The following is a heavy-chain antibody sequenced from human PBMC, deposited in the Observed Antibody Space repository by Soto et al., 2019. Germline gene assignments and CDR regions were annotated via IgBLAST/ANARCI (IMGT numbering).Heavy chain of an antibody. CDR2: VSGSGEST. D-gene: IGHD1-26*01. CDR1: GFTFSTYV. CDR3: ATRAVQSTANPYYFDF. Sequence: EVQLLESGGGLVQPGGSLRLSCAASGFTFSTYVVSWVRPAPGKGREWVSAVSGSGESTYYTDSVKGRFTVSTDSSKDTLYLQPNSLRAEDTAVYYCATRAVQSTANPYYFDFWGPGTLVTVSS. J-gene: IGHJ4*02. V-gene: IGHV3-23*01.